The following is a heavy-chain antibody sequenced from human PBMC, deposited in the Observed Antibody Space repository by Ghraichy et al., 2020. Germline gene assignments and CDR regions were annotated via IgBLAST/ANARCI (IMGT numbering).Heavy chain of an antibody. CDR3: ARGGGYSGYDINYYYYGMDV. CDR2: IKQDGSEK. CDR1: GFTFSSYW. Sequence: GGSLRLSCAASGFTFSSYWMSWVRQAPGKGLEWVANIKQDGSEKYYVDSVKGRFTISRDNAKNSLYLQMNSLRAEDTAVYYCARGGGYSGYDINYYYYGMDVWGQGTTVTVS. D-gene: IGHD5-12*01. V-gene: IGHV3-7*01. J-gene: IGHJ6*02.